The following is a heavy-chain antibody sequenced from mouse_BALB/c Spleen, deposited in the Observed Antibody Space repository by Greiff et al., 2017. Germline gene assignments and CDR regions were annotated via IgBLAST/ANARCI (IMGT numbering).Heavy chain of an antibody. Sequence: VKLVESGAGLVKPGASVKLSCKASGYTFTEYIIHWVKQRSGQGLEWIGWFYPGSGSIKYNEKFKDKATLTADKSSSTVYMELSRLTSEDSAVYFCARHEDRYDYDAWFAYWGQGTLVTVSA. D-gene: IGHD2-4*01. CDR1: GYTFTEYI. J-gene: IGHJ3*01. CDR2: FYPGSGSI. V-gene: IGHV1-62-2*01. CDR3: ARHEDRYDYDAWFAY.